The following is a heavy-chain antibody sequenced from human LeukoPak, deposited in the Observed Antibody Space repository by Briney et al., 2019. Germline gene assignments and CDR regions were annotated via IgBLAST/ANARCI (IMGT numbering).Heavy chain of an antibody. CDR3: ARDPAYDNYYFDY. J-gene: IGHJ4*02. V-gene: IGHV4-59*06. D-gene: IGHD3-22*01. CDR1: GGSISSYY. CDR2: IYYSGST. Sequence: PSETLSLTCTVSGGSISSYYWSWIRQHPGKGLEWIGYIYYSGSTYYNPSLKSRVTISVDTSKNQFSLKLSSVTAADTAVYYCARDPAYDNYYFDYWGQGTLVTVSS.